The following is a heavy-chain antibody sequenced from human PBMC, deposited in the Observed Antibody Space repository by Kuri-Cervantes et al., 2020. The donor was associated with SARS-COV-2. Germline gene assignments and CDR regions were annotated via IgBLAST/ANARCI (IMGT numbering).Heavy chain of an antibody. J-gene: IGHJ3*01. D-gene: IGHD3-16*01. CDR2: IDPNSGNT. CDR3: ARMTPRGVWGDPFDV. V-gene: IGHV1-8*03. Sequence: ASVKVSCKASGYTFTGYYMHWVRQAPGQGLEWMGWIDPNSGNTGYAQKFQGRVTITRDTSMNTAYMDLGSLTSEDTGVYYCARMTPRGVWGDPFDVWGQGTKVTVSS. CDR1: GYTFTGYY.